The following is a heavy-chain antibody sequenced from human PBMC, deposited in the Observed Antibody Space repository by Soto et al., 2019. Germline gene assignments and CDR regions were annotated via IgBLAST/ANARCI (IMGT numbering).Heavy chain of an antibody. J-gene: IGHJ4*02. CDR3: ARDMLYDFWSGYFGYGIGIDY. CDR1: GYSISSGYY. V-gene: IGHV4-38-2*02. Sequence: SETLSLTCAVSGYSISSGYYWGWIRQPPGKGLEWIGSIYHSGSTYYNPSLKSRVTISVDTSKNQFSLKLSSVTAADTAVYYCARDMLYDFWSGYFGYGIGIDYWGQGTLVTAPQ. D-gene: IGHD3-3*01. CDR2: IYHSGST.